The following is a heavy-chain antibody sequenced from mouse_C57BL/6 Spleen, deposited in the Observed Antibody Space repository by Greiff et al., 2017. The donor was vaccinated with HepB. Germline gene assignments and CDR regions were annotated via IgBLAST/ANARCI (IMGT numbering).Heavy chain of an antibody. CDR1: GYTFTDYN. CDR2: INPNNGGT. V-gene: IGHV1-18*01. Sequence: EVQLQQSGPELVKPGASVKIPCKASGYTFTDYNMDWVKQSNGKSLEWIGDINPNNGGTIYNQKFKGKATLTVDKSSSTAYMELRSLTSEDTAVYYCARKEGYYGSSYRAWFAYWGQGTLVTVSA. CDR3: ARKEGYYGSSYRAWFAY. J-gene: IGHJ3*01. D-gene: IGHD1-1*01.